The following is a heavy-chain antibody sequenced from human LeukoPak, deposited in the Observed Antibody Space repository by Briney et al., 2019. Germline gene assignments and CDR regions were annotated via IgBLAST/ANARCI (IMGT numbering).Heavy chain of an antibody. CDR2: INYSGST. V-gene: IGHV4-39*07. Sequence: SETLSLTCTVSGGSMRSSNFYWGWIRQPPGKGLEWIGNINYSGSTYYNPSVKSRVTLSVDVSKNRFSLNLTSVTAADTAVYYCARGKNTYYYYMDVWGKGTTVTVSS. CDR1: GGSMRSSNFY. CDR3: ARGKNTYYYYMDV. J-gene: IGHJ6*03.